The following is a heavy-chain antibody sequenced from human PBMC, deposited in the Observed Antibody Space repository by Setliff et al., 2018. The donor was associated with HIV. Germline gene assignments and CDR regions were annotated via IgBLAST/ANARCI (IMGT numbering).Heavy chain of an antibody. CDR3: ASPASGGSSGQYHY. CDR1: GGSISSYY. J-gene: IGHJ4*02. D-gene: IGHD6-19*01. CDR2: IYYSGST. V-gene: IGHV4-59*08. Sequence: PSETLSLTCTVSGGSISSYYWSWIRQPPGKGLEWIGYIYYSGSTNYNPSLKSRVTISVDTSKNQFSLKLSSVTAADTAVYYCASPASGGSSGQYHYWGQGTLVTVSS.